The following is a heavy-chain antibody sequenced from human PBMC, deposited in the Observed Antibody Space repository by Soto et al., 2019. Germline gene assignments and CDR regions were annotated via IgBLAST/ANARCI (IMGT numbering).Heavy chain of an antibody. D-gene: IGHD2-2*01. CDR1: GGTFSSYT. J-gene: IGHJ4*02. CDR2: IIPILGIA. Sequence: QVQLVQSGAEVKKPGSSVKVSCKASGGTFSSYTISWVRQAPGQGLEWMGRIIPILGIANYAQKFQGRVTITADKSTSTAYMELSSLRSEDTAVYYCARVGAWGVTRTATDSYWGQGTLVTVSS. V-gene: IGHV1-69*02. CDR3: ARVGAWGVTRTATDSY.